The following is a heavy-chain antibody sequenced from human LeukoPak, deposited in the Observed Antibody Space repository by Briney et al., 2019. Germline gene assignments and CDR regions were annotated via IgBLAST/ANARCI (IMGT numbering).Heavy chain of an antibody. CDR3: ARDPGYSSSLEDWFDP. D-gene: IGHD6-6*01. CDR1: GFTFSSYS. Sequence: GGSLRLSCAASGFTFSSYSMNWVRQAPGKGLEWVSSISSSSSYIYYADSVKGRFTISRDNAKNSLYLQMNSLRAEDTAVYYCARDPGYSSSLEDWFDPWGQGTLVTVSS. J-gene: IGHJ5*02. CDR2: ISSSSSYI. V-gene: IGHV3-21*01.